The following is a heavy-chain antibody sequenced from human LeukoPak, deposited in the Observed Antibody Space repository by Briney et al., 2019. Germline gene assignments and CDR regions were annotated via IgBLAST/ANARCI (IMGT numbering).Heavy chain of an antibody. Sequence: SVKVSCKASGGTFNSYAISWVRQAPGQGLEWMGGIIPIFGTPNYAQKFQGRVTITADESTSTAYMELSSLRSEDTAVYYCARDRVLTGYYLSLGYWGQGTLVTVSS. CDR2: IIPIFGTP. J-gene: IGHJ4*02. CDR3: ARDRVLTGYYLSLGY. V-gene: IGHV1-69*13. D-gene: IGHD3-9*01. CDR1: GGTFNSYA.